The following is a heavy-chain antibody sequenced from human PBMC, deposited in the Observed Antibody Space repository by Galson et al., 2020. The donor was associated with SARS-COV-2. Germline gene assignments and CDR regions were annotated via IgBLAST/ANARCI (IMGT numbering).Heavy chain of an antibody. CDR1: GFSVSSNY. J-gene: IGHJ4*02. Sequence: GGSLRLSCAGSGFSVSSNYMNWVRQAPGKGLEWVSVIYNTGSTYYADCVKGRFTISRDNAKNTLYLQMNSLRVEDTAVYYCTRDCCSGSYYGYWGRGTLVTVSS. CDR2: IYNTGST. V-gene: IGHV3-66*03. CDR3: TRDCCSGSYYGY. D-gene: IGHD1-26*01.